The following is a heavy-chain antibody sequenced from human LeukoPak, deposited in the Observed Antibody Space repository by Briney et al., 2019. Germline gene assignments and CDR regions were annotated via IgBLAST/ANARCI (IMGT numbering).Heavy chain of an antibody. CDR3: ARGKCSGGSCYSDDY. D-gene: IGHD2-15*01. CDR2: IIPIFGTA. Sequence: GASVKVSCKASGGTFSSYAISWVRQAPGQGLEWMGGIIPIFGTANYAQKFQGRVTMTRDTSTSTVYMELSSLRSEDTAVYYCARGKCSGGSCYSDDYWGQGTLVTVSS. V-gene: IGHV1-69*05. J-gene: IGHJ4*02. CDR1: GGTFSSYA.